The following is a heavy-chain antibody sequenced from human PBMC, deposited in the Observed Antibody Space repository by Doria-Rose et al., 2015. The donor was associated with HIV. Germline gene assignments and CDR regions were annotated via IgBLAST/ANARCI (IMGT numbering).Heavy chain of an antibody. J-gene: IGHJ4*02. CDR2: SFSDYER. CDR1: GVSLSSPGMG. Sequence: QVTLKESGPVLVKPTETLTLTCTVSGVSLSSPGMGVSWIRQPPGKALEWLAHSFSDYERSYQTSRKSRLTISRGTYKSQVVLTMTDMDPVDTATYYCARIESSRWYHKYYFDFWGQGTLVIVSA. CDR3: ARIESSRWYHKYYFDF. D-gene: IGHD6-13*01. V-gene: IGHV2-26*01.